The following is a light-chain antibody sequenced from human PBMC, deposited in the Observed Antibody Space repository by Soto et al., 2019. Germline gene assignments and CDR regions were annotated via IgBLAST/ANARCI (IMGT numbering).Light chain of an antibody. J-gene: IGKJ1*01. CDR2: DAS. CDR3: QEYNNNPWT. CDR1: QGIGNW. V-gene: IGKV1-5*01. Sequence: DIQMTQSPSTLSASVGDRDIITCRASQGIGNWLAWYQQKLGKAPKLLISDASNLESGVPSRFSGSGSGTEFTLTISSLQPDDFATYYCQEYNNNPWTFGQGTKVDIK.